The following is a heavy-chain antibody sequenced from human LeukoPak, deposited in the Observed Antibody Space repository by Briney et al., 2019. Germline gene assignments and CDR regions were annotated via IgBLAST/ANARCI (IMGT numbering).Heavy chain of an antibody. J-gene: IGHJ4*02. Sequence: SETLSLTCAVSHYSISSPYFWGWIRQPPGKGLEWIGIIYHTGRTNYNPSINSRVTMSLDTAKNQFSLHLNSLTAEDTAVYHCARVYIGSTCYYFDYWGQGSLVTVSS. CDR3: ARVYIGSTCYYFDY. CDR2: IYHTGRT. CDR1: HYSISSPYF. D-gene: IGHD5-12*01. V-gene: IGHV4-38-2*01.